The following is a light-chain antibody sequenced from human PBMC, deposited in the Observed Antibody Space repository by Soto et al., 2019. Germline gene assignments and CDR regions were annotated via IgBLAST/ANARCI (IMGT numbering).Light chain of an antibody. CDR3: QQYFNTPRT. CDR2: DAS. CDR1: QSVSSY. Sequence: DIVLTQSPATLSLSPGERATLSCRASQSVSSYLAWYQQKPGQAPRLLIYDASNRATGIPARFSGSGSGTEFTLTISSLQAEDVAVYYCQQYFNTPRTFGQGTKVDIK. J-gene: IGKJ1*01. V-gene: IGKV3-11*01.